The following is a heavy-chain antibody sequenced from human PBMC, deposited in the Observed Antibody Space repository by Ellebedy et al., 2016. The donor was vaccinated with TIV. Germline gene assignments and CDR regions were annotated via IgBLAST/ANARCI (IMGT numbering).Heavy chain of an antibody. CDR1: GLTFSSPY. CDR2: IGNKPKTFTS. V-gene: IGHV3-72*01. D-gene: IGHD5-12*01. J-gene: IGHJ4*02. Sequence: PGGSLRLSCVASGLTFSSPYMDWVRQAPGKGLEWLARIGNKPKTFTSKYAASVKGRFTISRDDSKNSLYLQMNTLKTEDTAIYYCARSGDSAAEFDFWGQGTLVTVSS. CDR3: ARSGDSAAEFDF.